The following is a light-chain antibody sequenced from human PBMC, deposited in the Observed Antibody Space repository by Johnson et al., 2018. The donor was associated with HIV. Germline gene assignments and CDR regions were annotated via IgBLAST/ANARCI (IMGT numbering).Light chain of an antibody. J-gene: IGLJ1*01. CDR3: GTWDSTLSAPQYV. Sequence: QSVLTQPPSVSAAPGQKVTISCSGSSSNIGNNYVSWYQQLPGTAPKLIIYDNNKRPSGIPDRFSGSKSGTSATLGITGLQTGDEADYYCGTWDSTLSAPQYVFGTGTNVTVL. CDR1: SSNIGNNY. V-gene: IGLV1-51*01. CDR2: DNN.